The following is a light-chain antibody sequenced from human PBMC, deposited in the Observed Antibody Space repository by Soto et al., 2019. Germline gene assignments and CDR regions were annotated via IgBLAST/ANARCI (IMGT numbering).Light chain of an antibody. CDR2: EGT. CDR1: SSDVGSYNL. J-gene: IGLJ1*01. CDR3: CSYAGSRHYV. V-gene: IGLV2-23*01. Sequence: QSALTQPASVSGSPGQSITISCTGTSSDVGSYNLVSWYQQHPGKAPKFMIYEGTKRPSGVSNRFSGSKSGNTASLTISGRQAEDEADYYCCSYAGSRHYVFGTGTKVTVL.